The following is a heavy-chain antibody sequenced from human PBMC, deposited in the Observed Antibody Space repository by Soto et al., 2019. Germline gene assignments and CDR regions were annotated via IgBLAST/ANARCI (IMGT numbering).Heavy chain of an antibody. D-gene: IGHD3-9*01. Sequence: GESLKISCKGSGYSFTSYWIGWVRQMPGKGLEWMGIIYPGDSDTRYSPSFQGQVTISADKSISTAYLQWSSLKASDTAMYYCARGGRRYFDWFPRGDYGMDVWGQGPTVTVSS. CDR2: IYPGDSDT. CDR1: GYSFTSYW. J-gene: IGHJ6*02. V-gene: IGHV5-51*01. CDR3: ARGGRRYFDWFPRGDYGMDV.